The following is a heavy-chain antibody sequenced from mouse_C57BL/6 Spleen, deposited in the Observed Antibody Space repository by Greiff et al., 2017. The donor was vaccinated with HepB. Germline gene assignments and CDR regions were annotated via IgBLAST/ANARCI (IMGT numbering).Heavy chain of an antibody. Sequence: QVQLQQSGAELVRPGASVKLSCKASGYTFTDYYINWVKQRPGQGLEWIARIYPGSGNTYYNEKFKGKATLTAEKSSSTAYMQLSSLTSEDSAVYFCASRVGYAMDYWGQGTSVTVSS. D-gene: IGHD1-1*02. CDR1: GYTFTDYY. CDR2: IYPGSGNT. CDR3: ASRVGYAMDY. J-gene: IGHJ4*01. V-gene: IGHV1-76*01.